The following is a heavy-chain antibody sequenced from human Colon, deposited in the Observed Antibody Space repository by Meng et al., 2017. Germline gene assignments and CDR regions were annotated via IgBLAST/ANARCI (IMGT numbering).Heavy chain of an antibody. CDR1: GYTFTA. CDR2: ININTGNP. V-gene: IGHV7-4-1*02. J-gene: IGHJ4*02. CDR3: ARDSYSSGTYDY. D-gene: IGHD3-10*01. Sequence: ASVKVSCKASGYTFTAIHWVRQAPGQGLEWMGWININTGNPMYAQGFTGRFVFSLDTSVRTAYLQISSLKAEDTAVYYCARDSYSSGTYDYSDQGTLVTAPQ.